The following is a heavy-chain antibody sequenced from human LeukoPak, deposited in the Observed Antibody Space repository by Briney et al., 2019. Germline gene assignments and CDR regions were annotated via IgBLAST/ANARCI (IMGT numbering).Heavy chain of an antibody. Sequence: GSLRLSCAASGFTFSSYAMSWIRQPPGKGLEWIGEINHSGSTNYNPSLKSRVTISVDTSKNQFSLKLSSVTAADTAVYYCARGGSIVATILGRFATGNWFDPWGQGTLVTVSS. CDR1: GFTFSSYA. D-gene: IGHD5-12*01. J-gene: IGHJ5*02. V-gene: IGHV4-34*01. CDR2: INHSGST. CDR3: ARGGSIVATILGRFATGNWFDP.